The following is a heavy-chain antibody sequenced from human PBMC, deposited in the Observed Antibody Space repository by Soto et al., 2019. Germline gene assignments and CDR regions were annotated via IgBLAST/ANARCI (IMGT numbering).Heavy chain of an antibody. D-gene: IGHD2-15*01. V-gene: IGHV3-30-3*01. Sequence: SLRLSCAASGFTFSSYAMHWVRQAPGKGLEWVAVISYDGSNKYYADSVKGRFTISRDNSKNTLYLQMNSLRAEDTAVYYCARDIVVPERNPNYYYYGKDVWRQGTTDTVSS. J-gene: IGHJ6*01. CDR3: ARDIVVPERNPNYYYYGKDV. CDR1: GFTFSSYA. CDR2: ISYDGSNK.